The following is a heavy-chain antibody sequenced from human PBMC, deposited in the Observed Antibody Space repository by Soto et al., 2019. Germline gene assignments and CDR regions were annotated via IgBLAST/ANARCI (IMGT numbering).Heavy chain of an antibody. Sequence: LSLTCTVSGGSFTGHFWTWIRHRPGEGLEWFGYINHRGSLYYNPSLKSRVSMSVDTSKNQFSLNLSSVTAADTAVYYCARELPQRQGRNMDVWGQGTTVTVSS. J-gene: IGHJ6*02. D-gene: IGHD1-1*01. CDR3: ARELPQRQGRNMDV. CDR2: INHRGSL. CDR1: GGSFTGHF. V-gene: IGHV4-34*09.